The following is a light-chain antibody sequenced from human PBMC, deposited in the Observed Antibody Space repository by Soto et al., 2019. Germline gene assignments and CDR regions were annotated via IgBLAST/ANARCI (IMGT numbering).Light chain of an antibody. V-gene: IGLV2-11*01. Sequence: QSALAQPRSVSGSPGQSVTISCTGTSSDVGGYNYVSWYQQHPGKAPKLMIYDVSKRPSGAPDRFSGSKSGNPASLTISGLQAEDEADYYCCSYAGSYSYVFGTGTNVTVL. J-gene: IGLJ1*01. CDR2: DVS. CDR3: CSYAGSYSYV. CDR1: SSDVGGYNY.